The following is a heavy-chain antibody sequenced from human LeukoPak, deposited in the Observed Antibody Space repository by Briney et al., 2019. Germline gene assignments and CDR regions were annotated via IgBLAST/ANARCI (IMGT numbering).Heavy chain of an antibody. Sequence: GQSLKISRKGSGYSFTRYWIGSVRQMPGKGLECRGSIYPGDSDATYSPSFQGQVTISADKSISTAYLQWSSLRASDTAMYYCARHDSGSYHSDFQYWGQGTLVSVSS. CDR2: IYPGDSDA. J-gene: IGHJ1*01. D-gene: IGHD1-26*01. V-gene: IGHV5-51*01. CDR1: GYSFTRYW. CDR3: ARHDSGSYHSDFQY.